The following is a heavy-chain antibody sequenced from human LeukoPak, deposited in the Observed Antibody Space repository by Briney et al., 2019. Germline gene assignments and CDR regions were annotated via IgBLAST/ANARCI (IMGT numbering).Heavy chain of an antibody. CDR1: GGSISSSSYY. Sequence: SETLSLTCTVSGGSISSSSYYWGWIRQTPEKGLEWIGTMSYSGDTYYSPSLKSRVTISGDTSKNQFSLKLTSVTTADTAVYYCARIIGYVWGNSRTSDYWGQGTLVTISS. CDR2: MSYSGDT. CDR3: ARIIGYVWGNSRTSDY. J-gene: IGHJ4*02. V-gene: IGHV4-39*07. D-gene: IGHD3-16*02.